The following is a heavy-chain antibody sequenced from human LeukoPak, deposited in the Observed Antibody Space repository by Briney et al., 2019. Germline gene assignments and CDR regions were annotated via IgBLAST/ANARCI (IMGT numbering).Heavy chain of an antibody. V-gene: IGHV3-66*04. CDR3: AGRNSSSDSSSGWYSIYYYYGMDV. CDR2: IYSGGST. J-gene: IGHJ6*02. D-gene: IGHD6-19*01. CDR1: GFTVSSNY. Sequence: GGSLRLSCAASGFTVSSNYMSWVRQAPGKGLEWVSVIYSGGSTYYADPVKGRFTISRDNSKNTLYLQMNSLRAEDTAVYYCAGRNSSSDSSSGWYSIYYYYGMDVWGQGTTVTVSS.